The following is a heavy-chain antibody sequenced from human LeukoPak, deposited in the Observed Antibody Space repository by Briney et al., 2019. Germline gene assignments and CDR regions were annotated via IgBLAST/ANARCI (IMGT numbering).Heavy chain of an antibody. CDR3: ARVLQYDRSGRREY. V-gene: IGHV3-21*01. CDR1: GVTFISYS. CDR2: ICCSRSYL. D-gene: IGHD3-22*01. J-gene: IGHJ4*02. Sequence: GGSLRLSCAASGVTFISYSMNGVRQAPGEGLEWGSSICCSRSYLFYADSAKGRFHLSRDNAKNPLYVQMNSLRAEDTAVYYCARVLQYDRSGRREYWGQGPLVPVSS.